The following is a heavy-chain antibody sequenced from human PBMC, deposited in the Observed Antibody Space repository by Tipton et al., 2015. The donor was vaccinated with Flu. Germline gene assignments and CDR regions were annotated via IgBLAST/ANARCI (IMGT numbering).Heavy chain of an antibody. CDR1: GFTVSSNY. V-gene: IGHV3-66*02. D-gene: IGHD4-17*01. CDR3: AREDYGDYDYYYYGMDV. Sequence: GSLRLSCAASGFTVSSNYMSWVRQAPGKGLGWVSVIYSGGSTYYADSVKGRFTISRDNSKNTLYLQMNSMRAEDTAVYYCAREDYGDYDYYYYGMDVWGQGTTVTVSS. J-gene: IGHJ6*02. CDR2: IYSGGST.